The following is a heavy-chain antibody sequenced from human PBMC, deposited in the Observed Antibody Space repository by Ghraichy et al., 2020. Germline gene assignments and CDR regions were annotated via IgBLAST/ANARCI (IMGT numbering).Heavy chain of an antibody. CDR2: ISRNSTYI. V-gene: IGHV3-21*01. J-gene: IGHJ4*02. D-gene: IGHD2-15*01. CDR1: GFSFSTFS. Sequence: GESLNISCVASGFSFSTFSMIWVRQAPGKGMEWVSSISRNSTYIYYGDSVKGRFTVSRDNAKNSLYLQMNSLRAEDTALYYCSRERCNDGNCYPRYWGQGTLVTVSS. CDR3: SRERCNDGNCYPRY.